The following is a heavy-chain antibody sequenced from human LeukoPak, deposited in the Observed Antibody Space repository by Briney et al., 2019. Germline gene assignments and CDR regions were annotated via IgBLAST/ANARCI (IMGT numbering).Heavy chain of an antibody. CDR2: ISAYNGNT. J-gene: IGHJ3*02. Sequence: ASVKASCKASGYTFTSYGISWVRQAPGQGLEWMGWISAYNGNTNYAQKLQGRVTMTTDTSTSTAYMELRSLRSDDTAVYYCARDPPFLGPQLLWFGAPDAFDIWGQGTMVTVSS. D-gene: IGHD3-10*01. V-gene: IGHV1-18*01. CDR3: ARDPPFLGPQLLWFGAPDAFDI. CDR1: GYTFTSYG.